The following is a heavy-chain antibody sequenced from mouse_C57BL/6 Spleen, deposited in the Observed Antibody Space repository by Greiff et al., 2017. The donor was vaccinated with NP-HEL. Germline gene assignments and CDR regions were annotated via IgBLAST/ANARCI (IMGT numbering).Heavy chain of an antibody. J-gene: IGHJ3*01. D-gene: IGHD2-2*01. CDR3: ARSMVTTRSFAY. CDR1: GYTFTSYW. CDR2: IHPNSGST. V-gene: IGHV1-64*01. Sequence: VQLQQPGAELVKPGASVKLSCKASGYTFTSYWMHWVKQRPGQGLEWIGMIHPNSGSTNYNEKFKSKATLTVDKSSSTAYMQLSSLTSEDSAVYYCARSMVTTRSFAYWGQGTLVTVSA.